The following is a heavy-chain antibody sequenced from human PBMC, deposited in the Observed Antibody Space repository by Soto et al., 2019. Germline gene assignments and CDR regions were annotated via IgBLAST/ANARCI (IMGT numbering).Heavy chain of an antibody. V-gene: IGHV3-64D*06. D-gene: IGHD3-16*01. CDR3: VKRGYSYAYSAFDI. Sequence: PGGSLRLSCSASGFIFRSYTMYWVRQTPGKGLEYVSAISSNGGSTYDADSVKDRFIISRDNSKNTLYLQMRGLRTEDTAVYYCVKRGYSYAYSAFDIWGQGTMVTVSS. CDR1: GFIFRSYT. CDR2: ISSNGGST. J-gene: IGHJ3*02.